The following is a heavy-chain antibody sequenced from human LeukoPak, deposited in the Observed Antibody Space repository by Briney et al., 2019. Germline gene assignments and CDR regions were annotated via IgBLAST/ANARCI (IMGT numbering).Heavy chain of an antibody. CDR1: GGSISSYY. V-gene: IGHV4-39*07. Sequence: SETLSLTCTVSGGSISSYYWGWIRQPPGKGLEWIGSIYYDGSTYYNPSLKSRVTISVDTSKKQFSLRLSSVTAADTAVYYCARDRGSWNRNWFDPWGQGTLVTVSS. J-gene: IGHJ5*02. D-gene: IGHD6-13*01. CDR2: IYYDGST. CDR3: ARDRGSWNRNWFDP.